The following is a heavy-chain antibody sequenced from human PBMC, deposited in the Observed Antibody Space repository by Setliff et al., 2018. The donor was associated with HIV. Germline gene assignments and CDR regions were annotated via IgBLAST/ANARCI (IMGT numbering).Heavy chain of an antibody. CDR3: ARDPYCSGDGCFRYYQH. V-gene: IGHV4-4*07. CDR1: NVSINSYY. CDR2: IYSSGST. J-gene: IGHJ1*01. Sequence: SETLSLTCTVSNVSINSYYWSWIRQPAGRALEWIGRIYSSGSTNYNPSLKSRVKVSIDTSKNQFSLKLSSVTAADTAVYFCARDPYCSGDGCFRYYQHWGRGILVTVSS. D-gene: IGHD2-15*01.